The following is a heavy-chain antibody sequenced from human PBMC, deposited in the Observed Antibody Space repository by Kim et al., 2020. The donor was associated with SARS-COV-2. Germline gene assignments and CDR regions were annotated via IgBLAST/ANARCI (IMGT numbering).Heavy chain of an antibody. CDR2: YTGGAS. Sequence: YTGGASFYADSVKGRFTISRDNSKNSLYLQMNNLRAEDTAVYYCARGYGDYWGQGSLVTVSS. D-gene: IGHD5-12*01. J-gene: IGHJ4*02. V-gene: IGHV3-66*01. CDR3: ARGYGDY.